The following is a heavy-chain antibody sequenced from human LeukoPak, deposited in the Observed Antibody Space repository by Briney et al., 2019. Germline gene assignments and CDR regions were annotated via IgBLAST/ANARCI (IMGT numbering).Heavy chain of an antibody. J-gene: IGHJ5*02. Sequence: ASVKVSCKASGYTFTNYFMHWVRQAPGQGLEWMGIINPRGGSTGYAQKFQGRITMTTDMSTRTVYMELSSLESENTAVYYCAKRDCVGDCYSNWFDPWGQGTLVTVSS. V-gene: IGHV1-46*01. CDR3: AKRDCVGDCYSNWFDP. CDR2: INPRGGST. CDR1: GYTFTNYF. D-gene: IGHD2-21*02.